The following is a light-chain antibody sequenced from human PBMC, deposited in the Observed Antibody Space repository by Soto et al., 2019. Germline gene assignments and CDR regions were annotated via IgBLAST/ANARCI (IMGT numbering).Light chain of an antibody. CDR3: QTYSRASAWT. J-gene: IGKJ1*01. CDR2: SAS. Sequence: DIQLTQSPSSLSASVGDRITITCRASQGVTNYLAWFQQKPGKGPSLLLFSASTLRSGVPSQYSDSASGTDFTLTISSLQPRDVGTYYCQTYSRASAWTFGRRTKVEIK. V-gene: IGKV1-27*01. CDR1: QGVTNY.